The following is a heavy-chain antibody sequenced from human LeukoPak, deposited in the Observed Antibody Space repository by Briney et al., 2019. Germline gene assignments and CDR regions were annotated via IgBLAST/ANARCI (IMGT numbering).Heavy chain of an antibody. D-gene: IGHD3-10*01. CDR3: ARFPFGKFPRRLNYFDY. V-gene: IGHV3-23*01. J-gene: IGHJ4*02. Sequence: GGSLRLLCGASGFLFRSYAMSWVRQAPGKGLECVSAISGSGGSTYYADSVKGRFTISRDNSKNTLYLQMNSLRAEDTAVYYCARFPFGKFPRRLNYFDYWGQGTLVTVSS. CDR1: GFLFRSYA. CDR2: ISGSGGST.